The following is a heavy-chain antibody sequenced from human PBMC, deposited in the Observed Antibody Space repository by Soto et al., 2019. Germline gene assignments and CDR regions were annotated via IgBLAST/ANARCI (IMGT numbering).Heavy chain of an antibody. CDR2: IIPILGIA. V-gene: IGHV1-69*08. CDR1: GGTFSSYT. J-gene: IGHJ4*02. Sequence: QVQLVQSGAEVKKPGSSVKVSCKASGGTFSSYTISWVRQAPGQGLEWMGRIIPILGIANYAQKFQGRVTITADKSTSTAYMELSSLRSEDTAVYYCARDRPNCRSTSCMVRWGQGTLVTVSS. CDR3: ARDRPNCRSTSCMVR. D-gene: IGHD2-2*01.